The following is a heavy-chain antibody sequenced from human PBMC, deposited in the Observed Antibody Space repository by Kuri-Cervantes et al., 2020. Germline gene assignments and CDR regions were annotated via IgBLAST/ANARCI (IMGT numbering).Heavy chain of an antibody. CDR2: INPSGGST. J-gene: IGHJ4*02. Sequence: ASVKVSCKASGYTFTGYYMHWVRQAPGQGLEWMGIINPSGGSTSYAQKFQGRVTMTRDTSTSTVYMELSSLRSEDTAVYYCARALGTGGWRDWGQGTLVTVSS. V-gene: IGHV1-46*01. CDR3: ARALGTGGWRD. CDR1: GYTFTGYY. D-gene: IGHD7-27*01.